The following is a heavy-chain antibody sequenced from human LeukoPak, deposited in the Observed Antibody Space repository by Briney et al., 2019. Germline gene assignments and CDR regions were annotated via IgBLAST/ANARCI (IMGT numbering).Heavy chain of an antibody. Sequence: GGSLRLSCAASGFTFSSYAMSWVRQAPGKGLEWVSAISGSGGSTYYADSVKGRFTISRDNSKNTLYLQMNSLRAEDTAVYYCAKDVRRMDGDYPNWYFDYWGQGTLVTVSS. CDR2: ISGSGGST. V-gene: IGHV3-23*01. CDR3: AKDVRRMDGDYPNWYFDY. J-gene: IGHJ4*02. CDR1: GFTFSSYA. D-gene: IGHD4-17*01.